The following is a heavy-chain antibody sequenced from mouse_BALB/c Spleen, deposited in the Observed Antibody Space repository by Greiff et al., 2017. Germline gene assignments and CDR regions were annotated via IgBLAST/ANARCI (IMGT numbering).Heavy chain of an antibody. CDR3: ARGGTPYYFDY. Sequence: VQLQESGAELMKPGASVKISCKATGYTFSSYWIVWVKQRPGHGLEWIGEILPGSGSTNYNEKFKGKATFTADTSSNTAYMQLSSLTSEDSAVYYCARGGTPYYFDYWGQGTTLTVSS. CDR2: ILPGSGST. CDR1: GYTFSSYW. D-gene: IGHD3-3*01. V-gene: IGHV1-9*01. J-gene: IGHJ2*01.